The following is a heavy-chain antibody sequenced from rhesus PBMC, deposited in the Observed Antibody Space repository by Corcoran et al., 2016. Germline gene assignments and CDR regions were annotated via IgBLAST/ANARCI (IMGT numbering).Heavy chain of an antibody. CDR3: ARVPYIAAGYGGLDS. CDR2: IGGSSGST. CDR1: GSSLSSGSG. V-gene: IGHV4-127*01. Sequence: QVQLQESGPGLVKPSETLSLTCAVSGSSLSSGSGWSWISLPPGKGLEGIGYIGGSSGSTNYNPSLKSRVTISKDTSKNQFSLKLSSVTAADTAVYYCARVPYIAAGYGGLDSWGQGVVVTVSS. D-gene: IGHD6-13*01. J-gene: IGHJ6*01.